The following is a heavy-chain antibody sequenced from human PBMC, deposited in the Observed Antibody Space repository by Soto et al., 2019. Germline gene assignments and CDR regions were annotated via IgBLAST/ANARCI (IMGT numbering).Heavy chain of an antibody. D-gene: IGHD6-19*01. J-gene: IGHJ4*02. V-gene: IGHV3-33*01. CDR1: GFTFITYG. CDR2: IWYDGTNK. Sequence: GGSLRLSFSASGFTFITYGMHWVRQAPGKGLEWLAIIWYDGTNKFYADSVKGRFTVSRDNYKNTLYLQMNGLRAEDTAVYYCATDGPRIAVAGTYPDHWGQGTLVTVSS. CDR3: ATDGPRIAVAGTYPDH.